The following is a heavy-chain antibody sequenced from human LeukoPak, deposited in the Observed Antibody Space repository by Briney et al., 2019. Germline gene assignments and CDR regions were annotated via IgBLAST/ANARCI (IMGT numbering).Heavy chain of an antibody. D-gene: IGHD2-15*01. V-gene: IGHV4-4*07. J-gene: IGHJ3*02. CDR2: IYTSGST. CDR1: GGSISSYY. Sequence: SETLSLTCTVSGGSISSYYWSWIRQPAGEGLEWIGRIYTSGSTNYNPSLKSRVTMSVDTSKNQFSLKLSSVTAADTAVYYCARRRVCSGGSCGAFDIWGQGTMVTVSS. CDR3: ARRRVCSGGSCGAFDI.